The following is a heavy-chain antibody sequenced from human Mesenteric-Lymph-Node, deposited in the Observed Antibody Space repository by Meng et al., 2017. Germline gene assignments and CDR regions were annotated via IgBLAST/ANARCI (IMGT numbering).Heavy chain of an antibody. Sequence: QVSLGQAGAEVKKPGAPVRVFCKAYRNSLHDSFIHWVRPAPGQGLGWMGGIIPIFGTANYAQKFQGRVTITADKSTSTAYMELSSLRSEDTAVYYCARAGELVVTALFDPWGQGTLVTVSS. CDR1: RNSLHDSF. CDR2: IIPIFGTA. D-gene: IGHD2-21*02. V-gene: IGHV1-69*06. J-gene: IGHJ5*02. CDR3: ARAGELVVTALFDP.